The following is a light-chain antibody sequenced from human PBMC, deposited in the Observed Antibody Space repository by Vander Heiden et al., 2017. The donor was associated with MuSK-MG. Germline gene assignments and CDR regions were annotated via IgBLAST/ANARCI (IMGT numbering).Light chain of an antibody. Sequence: IVMTQPSSPLALSLGAGATINCRSSQNRLSDCNNKNHLAWYKQKAGQPPELLIYRASTRRSGVPGRVSGRGSGTDFTLTIANFQAEDVTVYYCHRYNSSLQTFGQGTKVEIK. CDR1: QNRLSDCNNKNH. V-gene: IGKV4-1*01. CDR3: HRYNSSLQT. CDR2: RAS. J-gene: IGKJ1*01.